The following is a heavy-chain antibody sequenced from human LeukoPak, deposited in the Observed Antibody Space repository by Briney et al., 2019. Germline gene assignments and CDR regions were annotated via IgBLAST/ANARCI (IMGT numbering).Heavy chain of an antibody. J-gene: IGHJ3*02. CDR2: ITPIFGTA. CDR1: GGTFSSYA. CDR3: ARKYPSPRDAFDI. V-gene: IGHV1-69*13. D-gene: IGHD2-2*01. Sequence: PLAAVSVSCKASGGTFSSYAISWVREAPGQGLEWMGGITPIFGTANYAQKFQGRVTITADESTSTAYMELSSLRSEDTAVYYCARKYPSPRDAFDIWGQGTMVTVSS.